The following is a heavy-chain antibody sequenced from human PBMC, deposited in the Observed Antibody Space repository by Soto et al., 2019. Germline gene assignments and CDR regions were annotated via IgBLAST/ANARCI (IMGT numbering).Heavy chain of an antibody. J-gene: IGHJ3*02. Sequence: ASVKVSCKVSGYTLTELSMHWVRQAPGKGLEWMGGFDPEDGETIYAQKFQGRVTMTEDTSTDTAYMELSSLRSEDTAVYYCASAPPIRYSSGWCIRQGAFDTWGQGTMVTVSS. CDR2: FDPEDGET. CDR1: GYTLTELS. CDR3: ASAPPIRYSSGWCIRQGAFDT. D-gene: IGHD6-19*01. V-gene: IGHV1-24*01.